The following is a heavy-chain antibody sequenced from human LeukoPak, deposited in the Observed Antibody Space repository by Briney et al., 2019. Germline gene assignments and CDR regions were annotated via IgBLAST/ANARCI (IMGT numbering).Heavy chain of an antibody. J-gene: IGHJ3*02. CDR3: ARSGAYSSSWYAFNI. V-gene: IGHV4-59*01. CDR2: IYYSGSA. D-gene: IGHD6-13*01. Sequence: ASETLSLTCTGSGGPISSYYWSWIRQPPGKGLEWIGYIYYSGSANYSPSLKSRVTISVDTSKNQFSLRLSSVTAADTAVYYCARSGAYSSSWYAFNIWGQGTMVTVSS. CDR1: GGPISSYY.